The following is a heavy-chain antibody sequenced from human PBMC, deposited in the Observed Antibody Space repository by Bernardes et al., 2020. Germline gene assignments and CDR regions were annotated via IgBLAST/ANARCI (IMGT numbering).Heavy chain of an antibody. V-gene: IGHV3-72*01. CDR3: ARASRWNYDSYYYYYMDV. CDR1: GFTFSDHY. D-gene: IGHD1-7*01. CDR2: TRTKANSYTT. J-gene: IGHJ6*03. Sequence: GGSLRLSCAASGFTFSDHYMDWVRQAPGKGLEWIGRTRTKANSYTTEYAASVKGRFTISRDDSKNSLYLQINSLKTEDTAVYYCARASRWNYDSYYYYYMDVWGKGTTVTVSS.